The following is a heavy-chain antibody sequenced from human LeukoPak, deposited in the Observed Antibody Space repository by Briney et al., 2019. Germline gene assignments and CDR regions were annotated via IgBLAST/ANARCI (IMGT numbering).Heavy chain of an antibody. CDR2: INFSGGDST. V-gene: IGHV3-23*01. CDR1: GFTFSNYV. Sequence: QPGGSLRLSCAASGFTFSNYVMSWVRQAPGKGLEWVSSINFSGGDSTYYADSVKGRFTISRDNSKNTLYLQMNSLRAEDTAIYYCAKTAEYYGSGNIDYWGQGTLVTVSS. CDR3: AKTAEYYGSGNIDY. D-gene: IGHD3-10*01. J-gene: IGHJ4*02.